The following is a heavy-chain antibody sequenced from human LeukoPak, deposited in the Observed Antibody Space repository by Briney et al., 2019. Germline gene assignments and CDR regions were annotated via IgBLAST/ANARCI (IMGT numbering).Heavy chain of an antibody. CDR1: GGSISSGGYY. J-gene: IGHJ2*01. D-gene: IGHD5-12*01. CDR2: IYYSGST. V-gene: IGHV4-31*03. CDR3: ASHIDWYFDL. Sequence: SETLSLTCTVSGGSISSGGYYWSWIRQHPGKGLEWIGYIYYSGSTYYNPSLKSRVTISVDTSKNQFSLKLSSVTAADTAVYYCASHIDWYFDLWGRGTLVAVSS.